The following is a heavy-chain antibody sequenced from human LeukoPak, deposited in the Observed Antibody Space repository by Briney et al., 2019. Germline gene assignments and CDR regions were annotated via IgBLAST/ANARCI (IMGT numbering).Heavy chain of an antibody. V-gene: IGHV3-7*01. CDR1: GFIFSSYW. Sequence: GGSLRLSCAASGFIFSSYWMTWVRQAPGKGLEWVANIKQAGSENSYVDSVKGRFTISRDNAKNSLYLQIDSLRAEDTAVYYCSRGTYYGMDVWGQGTTVTVSS. CDR2: IKQAGSEN. J-gene: IGHJ6*02. CDR3: SRGTYYGMDV.